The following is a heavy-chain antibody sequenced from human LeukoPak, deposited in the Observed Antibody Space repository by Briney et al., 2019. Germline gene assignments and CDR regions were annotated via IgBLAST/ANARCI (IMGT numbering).Heavy chain of an antibody. J-gene: IGHJ4*02. D-gene: IGHD1-20*01. Sequence: GGSLRLSCAASGFTFSRYSMNWVRQAPGKGLEWVSSISTSSTYIYYADSVKGRFTISGDNAKNSLYLQMNSLRAEDTAVYYCARDPPFIIGTTFFDYWGQGTLVTVSS. CDR2: ISTSSTYI. V-gene: IGHV3-21*01. CDR1: GFTFSRYS. CDR3: ARDPPFIIGTTFFDY.